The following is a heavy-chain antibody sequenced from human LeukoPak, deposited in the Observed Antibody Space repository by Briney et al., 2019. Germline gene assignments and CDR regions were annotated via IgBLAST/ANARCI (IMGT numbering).Heavy chain of an antibody. D-gene: IGHD2-15*01. CDR1: GFTFSTYP. Sequence: GGSLRLSCAASGFTFSTYPMSWVRQAPGKGLEWVSYITTSGTIYYADSVKGRFTISRDNAKNSLYLQMNSLRAEDTAVYYCARDYCSGGSCYQILTWGQGTLVTVSS. CDR2: ITTSGTI. V-gene: IGHV3-48*04. J-gene: IGHJ5*02. CDR3: ARDYCSGGSCYQILT.